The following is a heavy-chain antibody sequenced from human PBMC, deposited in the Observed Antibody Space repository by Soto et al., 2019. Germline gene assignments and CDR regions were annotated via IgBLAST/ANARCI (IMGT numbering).Heavy chain of an antibody. D-gene: IGHD2-15*01. CDR2: VFYNGTT. CDR1: GGSINTNNYY. Sequence: PSETLSLTCTVSGGSINTNNYYWGWVRQPPGKGLEWIGSVFYNGTTYYSPSLKSRVTISLAPSRTQFSLKLESVTAADTAAYFCARLVVVSPVANAWGQGTLVTVSS. V-gene: IGHV4-39*01. J-gene: IGHJ5*02. CDR3: ARLVVVSPVANA.